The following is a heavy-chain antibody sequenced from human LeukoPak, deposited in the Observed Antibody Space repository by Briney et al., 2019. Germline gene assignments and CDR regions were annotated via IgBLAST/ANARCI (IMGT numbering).Heavy chain of an antibody. CDR3: ARGARRRDGYNYGYYYYMDV. J-gene: IGHJ6*03. D-gene: IGHD5-24*01. CDR1: GGSFSGYC. V-gene: IGHV4-34*01. Sequence: SETLSLTCAVYGGSFSGYCWSWIRQPPGKGLEWIGEINHSGSTNYNPSLKSRVTISVDTSKNQFSLKLSSVTAADTAVYYCARGARRRDGYNYGYYYYMDVWGKGTTVTVSS. CDR2: INHSGST.